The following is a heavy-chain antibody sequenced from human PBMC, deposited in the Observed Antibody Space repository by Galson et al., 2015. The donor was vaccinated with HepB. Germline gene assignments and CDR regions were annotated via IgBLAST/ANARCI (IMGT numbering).Heavy chain of an antibody. V-gene: IGHV1-18*01. Sequence: SVKVSCKASGYTFTSYGISWVRQAPGQGLEWMGWISAYNGNTNYAQKLQGRVTMTTDTSTSTAYMELRSLRSDDTAVYYCAREDTGYSSGWFLVHDAFEIWGQGTLVTVSS. J-gene: IGHJ3*02. D-gene: IGHD6-19*01. CDR3: AREDTGYSSGWFLVHDAFEI. CDR2: ISAYNGNT. CDR1: GYTFTSYG.